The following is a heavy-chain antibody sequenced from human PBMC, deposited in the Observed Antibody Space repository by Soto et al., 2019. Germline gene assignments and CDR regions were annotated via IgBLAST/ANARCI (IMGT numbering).Heavy chain of an antibody. Sequence: PSQTLSLTCAISGDSVSSNSAAWNCIRQSPSRGLEWLGRTYYRSRWYNDYAVSVKSRITINPDTSKNQFSLHLNSVPREDTAVSPCAGPNSPQSYYMDLWGRGTTVTVSS. CDR1: GDSVSSNSAA. V-gene: IGHV6-1*01. CDR3: AGPNSPQSYYMDL. CDR2: TYYRSRWYN. J-gene: IGHJ6*03. D-gene: IGHD2-8*01.